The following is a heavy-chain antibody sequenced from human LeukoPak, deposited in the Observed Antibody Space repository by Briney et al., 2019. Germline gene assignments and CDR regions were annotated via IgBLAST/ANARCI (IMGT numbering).Heavy chain of an antibody. J-gene: IGHJ4*02. Sequence: ASVKVSCKASGYTFTDSYIHWVRQAPGQGLEWMGWINPDSGGTNYAQKFQGRVTMTRDTSISTAYMELSRLRSDDTAVYYCARLRYTTDYWGQGTLVTVSS. CDR3: ARLRYTTDY. V-gene: IGHV1-2*02. CDR2: INPDSGGT. CDR1: GYTFTDSY. D-gene: IGHD3-9*01.